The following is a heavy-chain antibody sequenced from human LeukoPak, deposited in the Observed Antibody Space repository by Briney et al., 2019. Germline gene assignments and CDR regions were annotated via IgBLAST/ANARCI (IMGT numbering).Heavy chain of an antibody. J-gene: IGHJ5*02. Sequence: SETLSLTCTVSGGSISSSSYYWGWIRQPPGKGLEWIGSIYYSGSTYYNPSLKSRVTISVDTSKNQFSLKLSSVTAADTAVYYCARRLGYCSGGSYYGTGSWFDPWGQGTLVTVSS. V-gene: IGHV4-39*01. CDR1: GGSISSSSYY. CDR2: IYYSGST. D-gene: IGHD2-15*01. CDR3: ARRLGYCSGGSYYGTGSWFDP.